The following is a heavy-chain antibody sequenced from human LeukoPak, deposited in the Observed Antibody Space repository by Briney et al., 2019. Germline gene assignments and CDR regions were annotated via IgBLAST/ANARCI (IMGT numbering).Heavy chain of an antibody. CDR1: GFTFSSYG. V-gene: IGHV3-33*01. CDR3: ARDSRIAAAGPLGY. Sequence: PGGSLRLSCAASGFTFSSYGMHWVRKAPGKGLEWVAVIWYDGSNKYYADSVKGRFTISRDNSKNTLYLQMNSLRAEDTAVYYCARDSRIAAAGPLGYWGQGTLVTVSS. CDR2: IWYDGSNK. D-gene: IGHD6-13*01. J-gene: IGHJ4*02.